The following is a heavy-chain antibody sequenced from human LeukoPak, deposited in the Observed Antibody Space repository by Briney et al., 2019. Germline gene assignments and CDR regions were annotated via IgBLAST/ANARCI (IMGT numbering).Heavy chain of an antibody. V-gene: IGHV4-34*01. D-gene: IGHD6-6*01. CDR1: GGSFSGYY. Sequence: PSETLSLTCAVYGGSFSGYYWSWIRQPPGKGLEWIGEISHSGSTNYNPSLKSRVTISADTSKNQFSLKLSSVTAADTAVYYCARGFIIAARPDYYYYGMDVWGQGTTDTVSS. J-gene: IGHJ6*02. CDR2: ISHSGST. CDR3: ARGFIIAARPDYYYYGMDV.